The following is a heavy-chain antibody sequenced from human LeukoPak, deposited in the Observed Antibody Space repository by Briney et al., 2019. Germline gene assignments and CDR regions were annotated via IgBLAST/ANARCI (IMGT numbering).Heavy chain of an antibody. CDR2: ILSKTDGGTA. CDR1: GFTFSSYG. V-gene: IGHV3-15*01. D-gene: IGHD3-10*01. Sequence: PGGSLRLSCAASGFTFSSYGMHWVRQAPGKGLEWVGRILSKTDGGTANYAAPVKGRFTISRDDSKDTVYLQMNSLKSEDTAAYYCTTQRAGAFDYWGQGTLVTVSS. CDR3: TTQRAGAFDY. J-gene: IGHJ4*02.